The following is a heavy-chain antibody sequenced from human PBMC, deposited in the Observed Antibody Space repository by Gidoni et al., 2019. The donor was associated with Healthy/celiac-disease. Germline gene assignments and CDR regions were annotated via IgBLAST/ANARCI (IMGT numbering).Heavy chain of an antibody. CDR1: GFTFSSFA. CDR3: AKRNYDSSGYFIMYYFDY. CDR2: ISGSGCST. J-gene: IGHJ4*02. D-gene: IGHD3-22*01. Sequence: EVQLLESGGGLVQPGGSLRLSCAASGFTFSSFAMSWVRQAPGKGLEGVSAISGSGCSTYYADSVKGRFTISRDNSKNTLYLQMNSLRAEDTAVYYCAKRNYDSSGYFIMYYFDYWGQGTLVTVSS. V-gene: IGHV3-23*01.